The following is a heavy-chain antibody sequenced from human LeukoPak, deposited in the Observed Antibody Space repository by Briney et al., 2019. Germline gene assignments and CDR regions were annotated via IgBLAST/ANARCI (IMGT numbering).Heavy chain of an antibody. CDR3: AKGYHIYSYVVSFGHY. CDR1: GFTLSDYA. J-gene: IGHJ4*02. V-gene: IGHV3-30*18. D-gene: IGHD5-18*01. Sequence: GRSLRLSCEASGFTLSDYAMHWVRQAPGKGLEWVSIISRDGSDKNYADSVKGRFTIPRDNSKNTLYLQISSLRAEDTAVYYCAKGYHIYSYVVSFGHYWGQGTLVTVSS. CDR2: ISRDGSDK.